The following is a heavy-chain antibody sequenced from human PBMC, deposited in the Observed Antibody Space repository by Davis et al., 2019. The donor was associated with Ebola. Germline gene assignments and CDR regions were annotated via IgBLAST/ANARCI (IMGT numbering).Heavy chain of an antibody. CDR3: ARGIRDTAMVTPYYYYGMDV. Sequence: AASVKVSCKASGYTFTSYAMHWVRQAPGQRLEWMGWINAGNGNTKYSQKFQGRVTITADKSTSTAYMELSSLRSEDTAVYYCARGIRDTAMVTPYYYYGMDVWGQGTTVTVSS. CDR1: GYTFTSYA. D-gene: IGHD5-18*01. J-gene: IGHJ6*02. V-gene: IGHV1-3*01. CDR2: INAGNGNT.